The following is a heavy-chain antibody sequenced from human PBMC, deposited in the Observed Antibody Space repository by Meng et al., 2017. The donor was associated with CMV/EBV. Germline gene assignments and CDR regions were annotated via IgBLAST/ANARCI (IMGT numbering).Heavy chain of an antibody. CDR2: IIPIFGTA. CDR3: ARVRNSKTYDFWSSKNVGPMDV. J-gene: IGHJ6*02. V-gene: IGHV1-69*05. D-gene: IGHD3-3*01. Sequence: SVKVSCKASGGTFSSYAISWVRQAPGQGLEWMGGIIPIFGTANYAQKFQGRVTITTDESTSTAYMELSSLRSGDTAVYYCARVRNSKTYDFWSSKNVGPMDVWGQGTTVTVSS. CDR1: GGTFSSYA.